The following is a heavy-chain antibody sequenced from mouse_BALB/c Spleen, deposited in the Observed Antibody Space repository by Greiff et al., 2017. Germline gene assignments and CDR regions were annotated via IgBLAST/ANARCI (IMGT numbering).Heavy chain of an antibody. D-gene: IGHD3-1*01. CDR1: GYTFTSYW. Sequence: QVQLQQPGAELVRPGASVKLSCKASGYTFTSYWINWVKQRPGQGLEWIGNIYPSDSYTNYNQKFKDKATLTVDKSSSTAYMQLSSPTSEDSAVYYCARSGAYWGQGTLVTVSA. J-gene: IGHJ3*01. CDR2: IYPSDSYT. V-gene: IGHV1-69*02. CDR3: ARSGAY.